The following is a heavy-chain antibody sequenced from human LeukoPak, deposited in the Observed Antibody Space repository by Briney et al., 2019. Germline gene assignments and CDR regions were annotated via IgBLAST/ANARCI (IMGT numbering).Heavy chain of an antibody. CDR1: GGTSSSYA. J-gene: IGHJ4*02. V-gene: IGHV1-69*13. CDR3: ARDRSTVTTYLKN. CDR2: IIPIFGTA. Sequence: ASVKVSCKASGGTSSSYAISWVRQAPGQGLEWMGGIIPIFGTANYAQKFQGRVTITADESTSTAYMELSSLRSEDTAVYYCARDRSTVTTYLKNWGQGTLVTVSS. D-gene: IGHD4-17*01.